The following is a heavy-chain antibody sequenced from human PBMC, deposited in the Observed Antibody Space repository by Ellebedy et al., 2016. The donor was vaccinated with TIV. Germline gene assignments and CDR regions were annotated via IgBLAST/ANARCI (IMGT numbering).Heavy chain of an antibody. Sequence: GESLKISCVASGFSFSNYWMTWVRQAPGKGLEWVANINQDGSGEQYVDSVKGRFTISRDNAKNSLYLQMSSLRAEDTAVYYCARDPAGRTWGAFDLWGQGTMATVSS. J-gene: IGHJ3*01. CDR1: GFSFSNYW. V-gene: IGHV3-7*03. D-gene: IGHD1-1*01. CDR2: INQDGSGE. CDR3: ARDPAGRTWGAFDL.